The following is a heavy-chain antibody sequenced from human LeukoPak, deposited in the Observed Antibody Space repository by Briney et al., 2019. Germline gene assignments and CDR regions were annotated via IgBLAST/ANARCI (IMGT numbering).Heavy chain of an antibody. CDR1: GFTFSSYW. J-gene: IGHJ4*02. Sequence: GGSLRLSCAASGFTFSSYWMHWVRQAPGKGLVWVSRVSSDGSSTYYADSVKGRFTISRDNAENILYLQMNSLRAEDTAVYYCARGVLLPSDYSFDSSGPPNYWGQGTLVTVSS. CDR2: VSSDGSST. D-gene: IGHD3-22*01. V-gene: IGHV3-74*01. CDR3: ARGVLLPSDYSFDSSGPPNY.